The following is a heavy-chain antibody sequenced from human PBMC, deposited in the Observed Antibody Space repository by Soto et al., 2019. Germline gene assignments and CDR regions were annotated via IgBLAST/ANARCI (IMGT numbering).Heavy chain of an antibody. CDR1: GGSVSSGSYY. Sequence: QVQLQESGPGLVKPSENLSLTCTVSGGSVSSGSYYWSWIRQPPGKGLEWIGYIYYSGSTNYNPSLKSRVTISVDTSKNQFSLKLSSVTAADTAVYYCARSYGDYPGYWGQGTLVTVSS. CDR2: IYYSGST. J-gene: IGHJ4*02. V-gene: IGHV4-61*01. CDR3: ARSYGDYPGY. D-gene: IGHD4-17*01.